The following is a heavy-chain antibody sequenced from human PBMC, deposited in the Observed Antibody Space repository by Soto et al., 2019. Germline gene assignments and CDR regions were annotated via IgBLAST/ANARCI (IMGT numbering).Heavy chain of an antibody. Sequence: QVQLVESGGGVVQPGRSLRLSCAASGFTFSSYGMHWVRQAPGKGLEWVAVIWYDGSNKYYADSVKGRFTISRDNSKNTLYLQMNSLRAEDTAVYYCARRPSAAAGPRYYYYGMDVWGQGTTVTVSS. CDR1: GFTFSSYG. V-gene: IGHV3-33*01. CDR2: IWYDGSNK. CDR3: ARRPSAAAGPRYYYYGMDV. J-gene: IGHJ6*02. D-gene: IGHD6-13*01.